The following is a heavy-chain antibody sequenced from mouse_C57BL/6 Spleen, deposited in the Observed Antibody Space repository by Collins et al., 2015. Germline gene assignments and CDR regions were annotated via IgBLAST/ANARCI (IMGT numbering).Heavy chain of an antibody. D-gene: IGHD1-1*01. J-gene: IGHJ3*01. CDR3: ARSQITTVVAPFAY. CDR1: GYAFSSYW. CDR2: IYPGDGDT. Sequence: QVQLQQSGAELVKPGASVKISCKASGYAFSSYWMNWVKQRPGKGLEWIGQIYPGDGDTNYNGKFKGKATLTADKSSSTAYMQLSSLTSEDSAVYFCARSQITTVVAPFAYWGQGTLVTVSA. V-gene: IGHV1-80*01.